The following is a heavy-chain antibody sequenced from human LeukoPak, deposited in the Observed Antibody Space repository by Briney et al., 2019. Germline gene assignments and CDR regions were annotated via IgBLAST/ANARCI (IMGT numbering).Heavy chain of an antibody. CDR1: GFTVTTNY. Sequence: PGGSLRLSCAVSGFTVTTNYMSWVRQAPGKGLEWVSVLYNGGFTYYADSVKGRFTISRDNSKNTLYLQMNSLRPEDTAVYYCARGLAETTPFDYWGQGTLVTVSS. CDR2: LYNGGFT. V-gene: IGHV3-53*01. D-gene: IGHD4-17*01. J-gene: IGHJ4*02. CDR3: ARGLAETTPFDY.